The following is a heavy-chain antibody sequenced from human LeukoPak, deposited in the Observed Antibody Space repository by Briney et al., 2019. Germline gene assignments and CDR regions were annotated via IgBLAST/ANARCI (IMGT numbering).Heavy chain of an antibody. V-gene: IGHV4-39*01. CDR3: ARHKGIRFLEWLLGNNWFDP. J-gene: IGHJ5*02. D-gene: IGHD3-3*01. CDR1: GGSISSSSYY. CDR2: IYYSGST. Sequence: SETLSLTCTVSGGSISSSSYYWGWIRQPPGKGLEWIGSIYYSGSTYYNPSLKSRVTISVDTSKNQFSLKLSSATAADTAVYYCARHKGIRFLEWLLGNNWFDPWGQGTLVTVSS.